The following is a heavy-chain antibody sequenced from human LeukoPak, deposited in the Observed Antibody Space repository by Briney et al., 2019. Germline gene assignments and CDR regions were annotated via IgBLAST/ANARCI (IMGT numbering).Heavy chain of an antibody. CDR1: GFSFRTYG. CDR3: AKEWTTITNFDY. CDR2: ISSGGTNK. V-gene: IGHV3-30*18. J-gene: IGHJ4*02. D-gene: IGHD1-1*01. Sequence: QSGGSLRLSCAASGFSFRTYGMHWVRQAPGKGLEWVAVISSGGTNKYYGDPVKGRFTVSRDDSKNTLSLQMNSLRAEDTAVYYCAKEWTTITNFDYWGQGTLVTVSS.